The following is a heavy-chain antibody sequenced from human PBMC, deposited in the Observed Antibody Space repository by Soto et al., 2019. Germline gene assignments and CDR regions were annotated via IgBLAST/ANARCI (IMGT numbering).Heavy chain of an antibody. CDR3: AKLVVSATTY. Sequence: GGSLRLSCAASGFTFSEYAMTWVRQPPGKGLEWVSSIDRSGAVTYYADSVKGRFTISRDRSQNTLYLYMNSLGVEDTAVYYCAKLVVSATTYWGQGTLVTVSS. CDR2: IDRSGAVT. D-gene: IGHD2-8*02. V-gene: IGHV3-23*01. CDR1: GFTFSEYA. J-gene: IGHJ4*02.